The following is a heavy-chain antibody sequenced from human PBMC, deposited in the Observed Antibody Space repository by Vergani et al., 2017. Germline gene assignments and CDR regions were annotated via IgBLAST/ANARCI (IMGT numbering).Heavy chain of an antibody. V-gene: IGHV3-21*01. D-gene: IGHD3-22*01. Sequence: EVQLVESGGGLVKPGGSLRLSCAASGFTFSSYSMNWVRQAPGKGLEWVSSISSSSSYIYYADSVKGRFTISRDNAKTSLYLQMNSLRAEDTAVYYCARDPRPHDSSGYYGPVDYWGQGTLVTVSS. J-gene: IGHJ4*02. CDR3: ARDPRPHDSSGYYGPVDY. CDR1: GFTFSSYS. CDR2: ISSSSSYI.